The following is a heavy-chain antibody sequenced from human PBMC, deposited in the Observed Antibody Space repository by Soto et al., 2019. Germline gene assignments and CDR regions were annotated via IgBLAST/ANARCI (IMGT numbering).Heavy chain of an antibody. CDR3: AGHYYDSSGYFPFGY. D-gene: IGHD3-22*01. V-gene: IGHV3-23*01. J-gene: IGHJ4*02. Sequence: GGSLRLSCAASGFTFSHYSMNWVRQAPGKGLEWVSAISGSGGITYYADSVKGRFTISRDNSKNTLYLQMNSLRAEDTAVYYCAGHYYDSSGYFPFGYWGQGTLVTVSS. CDR2: ISGSGGIT. CDR1: GFTFSHYS.